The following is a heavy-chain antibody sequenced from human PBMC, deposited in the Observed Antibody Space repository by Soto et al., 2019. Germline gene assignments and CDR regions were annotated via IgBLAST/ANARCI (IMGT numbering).Heavy chain of an antibody. D-gene: IGHD2-2*01. V-gene: IGHV4-61*01. CDR2: IYYSGST. Sequence: GTLLLPCTVSGGSLSRGSYNGGWVRQPPGEGLEWIGYIYYSGSTNYNPSLKSRVTISVDTSKNQFSLKLSSVTAADTAVYYCARDTEYCSSNSCPRDVFDIWGQGTMVTVSS. CDR1: GGSLSRGSYN. CDR3: ARDTEYCSSNSCPRDVFDI. J-gene: IGHJ3*02.